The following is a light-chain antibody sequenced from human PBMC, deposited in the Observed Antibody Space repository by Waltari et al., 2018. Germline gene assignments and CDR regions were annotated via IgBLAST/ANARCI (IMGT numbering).Light chain of an antibody. J-gene: IGLJ3*02. CDR3: QSYDTSLTVV. CDR1: GSNLGAGHD. CDR2: GST. Sequence: QSVLTQPPSVSGAPGQTVTISCTGSGSNLGAGHDVHWYQQVPRAAPKLLIYGSTSRPLGVPDRFFGSTSGTSASLAITGLQAEDEAVYYCQSYDTSLTVVFGGGTKLTVL. V-gene: IGLV1-40*01.